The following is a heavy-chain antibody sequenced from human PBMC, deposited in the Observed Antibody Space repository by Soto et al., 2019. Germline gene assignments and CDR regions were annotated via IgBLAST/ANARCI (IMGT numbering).Heavy chain of an antibody. D-gene: IGHD6-13*01. CDR1: GYTFTSYA. V-gene: IGHV1-3*01. CDR3: ARVAAGTGYFDY. CDR2: INAGNGNT. Sequence: QVQLVQSGAEVKKPGASVKVSCKASGYTFTSYAMHWVRQAPGQRLEWMGWINAGNGNTKYSQKFQGRVTITRDTSASTAYRELSSLRSEDTAVYYCARVAAGTGYFDYWGQGTLVTVSS. J-gene: IGHJ4*02.